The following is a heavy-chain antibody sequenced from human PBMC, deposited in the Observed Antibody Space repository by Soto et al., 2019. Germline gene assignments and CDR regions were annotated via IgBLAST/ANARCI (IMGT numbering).Heavy chain of an antibody. Sequence: QVQLVQSGAEVKKPGSSVKVSCKASGGTFSSHGISWVRQAPGQGLEWMGGIIPIFGTANYAQKFQGRVTITADESTSTAYMELSSLRSEDTAVYDWARPGGRGDYCNGVDGWGQGTTVTVSS. J-gene: IGHJ6*02. V-gene: IGHV1-69*12. CDR3: ARPGGRGDYCNGVDG. CDR2: IIPIFGTA. D-gene: IGHD1-26*01. CDR1: GGTFSSHG.